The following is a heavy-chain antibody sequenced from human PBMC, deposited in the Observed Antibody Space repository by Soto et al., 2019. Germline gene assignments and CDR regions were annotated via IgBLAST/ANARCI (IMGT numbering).Heavy chain of an antibody. CDR2: IKTRIDSATT. D-gene: IGHD5-12*01. V-gene: IGHV3-15*01. Sequence: EVQLVESGGGLVKPGESFRLSCEASGASFTNAWMNWVRQATGKGLEWVGRIKTRIDSATTDYAAPVKGRFTISRDDSKITLYLQTDRLKPADSAVDYSTPEDPSWLGVLECLGQGTLVSVAS. CDR1: GASFTNAW. J-gene: IGHJ4*02. CDR3: TPEDPSWLGVLEC.